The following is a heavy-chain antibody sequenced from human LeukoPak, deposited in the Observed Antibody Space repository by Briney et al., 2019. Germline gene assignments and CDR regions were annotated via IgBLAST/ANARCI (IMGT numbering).Heavy chain of an antibody. CDR2: IYPGDSDT. V-gene: IGHV5-51*01. Sequence: GESLKISCKGSGYSFTSYWIGWVRQMPGKGLEWMGIIYPGDSDTRYSPSFQGQVTISADKSISTAYLQWSSLKASDTAMYYCARQGITMVRGERTPAGVDVWGKGTTVTVSS. D-gene: IGHD3-10*01. CDR3: ARQGITMVRGERTPAGVDV. CDR1: GYSFTSYW. J-gene: IGHJ6*04.